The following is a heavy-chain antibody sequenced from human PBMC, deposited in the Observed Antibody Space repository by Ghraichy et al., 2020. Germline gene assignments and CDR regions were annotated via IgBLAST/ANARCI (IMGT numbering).Heavy chain of an antibody. J-gene: IGHJ6*03. CDR1: GGSISSYY. V-gene: IGHV4-59*01. Sequence: SETLSLTCTVSGGSISSYYWSWIRQPPGKGLEWIGYIYYSGSTNYNPSLKSRVTISVDTSKNQFSLKLSSVTAADTAVYYCARAVKDIVVVPAAHPYYYYMDVWGKGTTVTVSS. D-gene: IGHD2-2*01. CDR2: IYYSGST. CDR3: ARAVKDIVVVPAAHPYYYYMDV.